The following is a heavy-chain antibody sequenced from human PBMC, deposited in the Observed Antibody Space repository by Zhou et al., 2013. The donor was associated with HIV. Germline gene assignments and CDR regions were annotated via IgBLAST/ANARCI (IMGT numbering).Heavy chain of an antibody. CDR3: ARDLFSDIVVVPAAIHWFDP. CDR2: IIPIFGTA. J-gene: IGHJ5*02. Sequence: QVQLVQSGAEVKKPGSSVKVSCKASGGTFSSYAISWVRQAPGQGLEWMGGIIPIFGTANYAQKFQGRVTITTDESTSTAYMELSSLRSEDTAVYYCARDLFSDIVVVPAAIHWFDPWGPGNPGHRLL. V-gene: IGHV1-69*05. D-gene: IGHD2-2*02. CDR1: GGTFSSYA.